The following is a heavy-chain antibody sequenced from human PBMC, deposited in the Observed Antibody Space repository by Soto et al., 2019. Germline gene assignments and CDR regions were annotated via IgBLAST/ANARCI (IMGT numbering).Heavy chain of an antibody. CDR1: GFTFSSYA. Sequence: VGSLRLSCAASGFTFSSYAMSWVRQAPGKGLEWVSAISGSGGSTYYADSVKGRFTISRDNSKNTLYLQMNSLRAEDTAVYYCAKDSYYDILTGYYPHDAFDIWGQGTMVTVSS. J-gene: IGHJ3*02. D-gene: IGHD3-9*01. V-gene: IGHV3-23*01. CDR2: ISGSGGST. CDR3: AKDSYYDILTGYYPHDAFDI.